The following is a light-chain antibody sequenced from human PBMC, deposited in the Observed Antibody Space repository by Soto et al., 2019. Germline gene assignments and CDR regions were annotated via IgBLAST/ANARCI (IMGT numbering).Light chain of an antibody. CDR1: QSVSSK. V-gene: IGKV3-15*01. CDR3: QQYGSSPPLT. Sequence: EIVMTQSPATLSVSPGERATLSCRASQSVSSKLAWYQQKPGQAPRLLIYGASTRATGIPARFSGSGSGTEFTLTISSLQSEDFAVYYCQQYGSSPPLTFGGGTKVEIK. CDR2: GAS. J-gene: IGKJ4*01.